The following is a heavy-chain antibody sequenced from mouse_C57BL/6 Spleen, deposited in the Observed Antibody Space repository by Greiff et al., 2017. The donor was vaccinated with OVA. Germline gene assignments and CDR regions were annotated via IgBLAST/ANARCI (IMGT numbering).Heavy chain of an antibody. CDR1: GYTFTAYE. Sequence: VKVVESGAELVRPGASVTLSCKASGYTFTAYEMHWVKQTPVHGLEWIGAIDPETGGTAYNQKFKGKAILTADKSSSTAYMELRSLTSEDSAVYYCTRPAYYSNYYAMDYWGQGTSVTVSS. CDR2: IDPETGGT. CDR3: TRPAYYSNYYAMDY. J-gene: IGHJ4*01. V-gene: IGHV1-15*01. D-gene: IGHD2-5*01.